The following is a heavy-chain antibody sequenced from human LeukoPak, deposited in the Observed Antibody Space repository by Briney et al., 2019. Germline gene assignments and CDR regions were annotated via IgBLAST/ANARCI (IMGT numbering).Heavy chain of an antibody. D-gene: IGHD3-10*01. Sequence: ASVKVSCKASGYTFTSYDINWVRQATGQGLEWMGWMNPNSGNTGYAQKFQGRVTMTRNTSISTAYMELSSLRSEDTAVYYCARGTHYYGSGPGDRSFDYWGQGTLVTVSS. CDR2: MNPNSGNT. CDR3: ARGTHYYGSGPGDRSFDY. V-gene: IGHV1-8*01. CDR1: GYTFTSYD. J-gene: IGHJ4*02.